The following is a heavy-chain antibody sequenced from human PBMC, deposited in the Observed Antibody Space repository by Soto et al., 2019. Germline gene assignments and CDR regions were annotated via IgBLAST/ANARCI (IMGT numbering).Heavy chain of an antibody. J-gene: IGHJ5*02. CDR1: GGSIDSGDYY. Sequence: SETLSLTGTVSGGSIDSGDYYWSLIPQPPGKGLEWIGYIYCSGSNNYNPSLKSPVTISVDTSKNQFSLKLSSVTAADTAVYYCARGHTGSGKWFDPWGQGTLVTVST. V-gene: IGHV4-61*08. CDR2: IYCSGSN. D-gene: IGHD1-26*01. CDR3: ARGHTGSGKWFDP.